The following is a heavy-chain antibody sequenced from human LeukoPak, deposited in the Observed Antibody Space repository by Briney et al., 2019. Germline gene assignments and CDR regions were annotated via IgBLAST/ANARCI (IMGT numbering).Heavy chain of an antibody. V-gene: IGHV5-51*01. CDR1: GYSSTSYG. D-gene: IGHD6-6*01. CDR2: IYTGDCDS. CDR3: ARWNGYSRSFYYFDY. Sequence: GESLQISCKGSGYSSTSYGIGWVRQMHRQGMGWMGIIYTGDCDSRYSPSFHSQVTISADKSISTAYLQWSSLKVSDTAMYYCARWNGYSRSFYYFDYWGQGTLVTVSS. J-gene: IGHJ4*02.